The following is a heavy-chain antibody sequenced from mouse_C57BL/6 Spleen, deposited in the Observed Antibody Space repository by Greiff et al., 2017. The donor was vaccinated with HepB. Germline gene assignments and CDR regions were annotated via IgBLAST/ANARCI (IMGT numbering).Heavy chain of an antibody. CDR2: IDPEDGDT. CDR3: TTAQARGAWFAY. J-gene: IGHJ3*01. Sequence: VQLQQSGAELVRPGASVKLSCTASGFNIKDYYMHWVKQRPEQGLEWIGRIDPEDGDTEYAPKFQGKATMTADTSSNTAYLQLSSLTSEDTAVYYCTTAQARGAWFAYWGQGTLVTVSA. CDR1: GFNIKDYY. D-gene: IGHD3-2*02. V-gene: IGHV14-1*01.